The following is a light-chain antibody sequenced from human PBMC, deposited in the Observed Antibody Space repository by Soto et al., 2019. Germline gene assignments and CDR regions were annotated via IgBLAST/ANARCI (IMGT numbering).Light chain of an antibody. J-gene: IGKJ4*01. CDR1: QTVGSY. CDR2: DAS. Sequence: IVLTQSPATVSLSPGERVTLSCRASQTVGSYVAWYQHKPGQAPRLLLSDASNRAIGIPARFSGSASGTDFTLTISSVEPEDFAVYYCQHRSFSPPGLTFGGGTKVEFK. V-gene: IGKV3-11*01. CDR3: QHRSFSPPGLT.